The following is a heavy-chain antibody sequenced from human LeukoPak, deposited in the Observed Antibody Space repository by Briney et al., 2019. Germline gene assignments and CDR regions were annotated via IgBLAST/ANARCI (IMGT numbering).Heavy chain of an antibody. CDR1: GGTFSSYA. Sequence: SVKVSCKASGGTFSSYAISWVRQAPGQGLEWMGRIIPIFGTANYAQKFQGRVTITTDKSTNTAYMELSSLRSEDTAVYYCAMGLAAAGTSYYYYMDVWGKGTTVTVSS. CDR3: AMGLAAAGTSYYYYMDV. V-gene: IGHV1-69*05. CDR2: IIPIFGTA. D-gene: IGHD6-13*01. J-gene: IGHJ6*03.